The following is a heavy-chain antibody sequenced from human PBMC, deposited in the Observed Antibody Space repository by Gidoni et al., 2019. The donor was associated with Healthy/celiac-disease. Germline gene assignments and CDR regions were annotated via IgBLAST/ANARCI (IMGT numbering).Heavy chain of an antibody. CDR2: ISGSGGST. V-gene: IGHV3-23*01. D-gene: IGHD5-18*01. CDR1: GFTFSSYV. CDR3: AKGIRGIQLWLDYFDY. J-gene: IGHJ4*02. Sequence: EVQLLESGGGLVQPGGSLRLSCAASGFTFSSYVMSWVRQAPGKGLEWVSAISGSGGSTYYADSVKGRFTISRGNSKNTLYLQMNSLRAEDTAVYYCAKGIRGIQLWLDYFDYWGQGTLVTVSS.